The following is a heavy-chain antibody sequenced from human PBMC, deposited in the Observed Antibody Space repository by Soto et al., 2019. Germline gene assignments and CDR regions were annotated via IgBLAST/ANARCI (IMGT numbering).Heavy chain of an antibody. J-gene: IGHJ4*02. CDR3: AREWDTAMGFDY. CDR2: IIPIFGTA. Sequence: ASVKVSCKASGGTFSSYAISWVRQAPGQGLEWMGGIIPIFGTANYAQKFQGRVTITADESTSTAYMELSSPRSEDTAVYYCAREWDTAMGFDYWGQGTLVTVSS. V-gene: IGHV1-69*13. CDR1: GGTFSSYA. D-gene: IGHD5-18*01.